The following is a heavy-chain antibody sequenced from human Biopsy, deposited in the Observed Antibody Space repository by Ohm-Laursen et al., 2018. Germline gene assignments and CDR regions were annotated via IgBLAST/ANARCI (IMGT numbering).Heavy chain of an antibody. J-gene: IGHJ4*02. Sequence: PTQTLTLTCTFSGFSLSTIGVGVGWVRQPPGKALEWLALIYWDDDEWYSPSLKRRLTITKDTSKNQVVLTMTNMDPVDTGTYYCVASDYSYTTCPIPFDSWGQGTLVTVSS. CDR3: VASDYSYTTCPIPFDS. CDR1: GFSLSTIGVG. D-gene: IGHD3-16*02. CDR2: IYWDDDE. V-gene: IGHV2-5*04.